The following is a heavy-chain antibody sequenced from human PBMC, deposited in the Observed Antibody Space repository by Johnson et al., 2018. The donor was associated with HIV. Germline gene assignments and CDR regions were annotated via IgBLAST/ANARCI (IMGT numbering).Heavy chain of an antibody. D-gene: IGHD2-2*01. V-gene: IGHV3-30*02. CDR1: GFTFSTYG. Sequence: QVQLVESGGGVVQPGGSLRLSCAASGFTFSTYGMHWVRQAPGKGLEWVAFIRYDGSNKYYADSVKGRFTISRDNSKNTLYVQMNSLRVEDTAVYYCAKTAAADAFDIWGQGTMVTVSS. CDR2: IRYDGSNK. CDR3: AKTAAADAFDI. J-gene: IGHJ3*02.